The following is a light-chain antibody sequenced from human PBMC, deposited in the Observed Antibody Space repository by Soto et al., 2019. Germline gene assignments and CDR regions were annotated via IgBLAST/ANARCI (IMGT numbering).Light chain of an antibody. CDR3: QQYGSTPQP. V-gene: IGKV3-20*01. CDR2: GAS. CDR1: QSVSSSY. Sequence: EIVLTQSRGTLSLSPGERATLSCRASQSVSSSYLAWYQHKPGQAPRLLIYGASSRATGIPDRLSGSGSGTDFTLTISRLEPEDFAVYYCQQYGSTPQPFGQGTKVDIK. J-gene: IGKJ1*01.